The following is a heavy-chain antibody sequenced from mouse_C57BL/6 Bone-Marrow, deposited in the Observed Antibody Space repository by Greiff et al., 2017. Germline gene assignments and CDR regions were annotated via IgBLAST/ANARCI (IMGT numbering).Heavy chain of an antibody. D-gene: IGHD4-1*01. CDR2: IYPRSGNT. CDR3: ARSGRGY. J-gene: IGHJ2*01. Sequence: QVQLKQSGAELARPGASVKLSCKASGYTFTSYGISWVKQRTGQGLEWIGVIYPRSGNTYYNEKFKGKATLTADKSSTTAYMELRSLTSEDAAVYFCARSGRGYWGQGTTLTVSS. V-gene: IGHV1-81*01. CDR1: GYTFTSYG.